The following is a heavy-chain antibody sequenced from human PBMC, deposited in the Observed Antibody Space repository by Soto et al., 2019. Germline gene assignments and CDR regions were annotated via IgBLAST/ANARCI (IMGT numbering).Heavy chain of an antibody. CDR2: IWYDGSNK. V-gene: IGHV3-33*01. D-gene: IGHD1-26*01. CDR1: GFTFSSYG. J-gene: IGHJ3*02. CDR3: ATDALRENACDI. Sequence: QVQLVESGGGVVQPGRSLRLSCAASGFTFSSYGMHWVRQAPGKGLEWVAVIWYDGSNKYYADSVKGRFTISRDNSKNTLYLQMNSLRAEDTAVYYCATDALRENACDIWGQGTMVTVSS.